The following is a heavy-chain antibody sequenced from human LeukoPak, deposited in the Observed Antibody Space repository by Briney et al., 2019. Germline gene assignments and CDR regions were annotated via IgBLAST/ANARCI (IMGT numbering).Heavy chain of an antibody. CDR2: INTNTGNP. CDR1: GYTFTSYA. V-gene: IGHV7-4-1*02. CDR3: ARDLQEGGSGHISPFDY. D-gene: IGHD2-15*01. J-gene: IGHJ4*02. Sequence: GASVKVSCKASGYTFTSYAMNWVRQAPGQGLEWVGWINTNTGNPTYAQGFTGRFVFSLDTSVSTAYLQISSLKAEDTAVYYCARDLQEGGSGHISPFDYWGQGTLVTVSS.